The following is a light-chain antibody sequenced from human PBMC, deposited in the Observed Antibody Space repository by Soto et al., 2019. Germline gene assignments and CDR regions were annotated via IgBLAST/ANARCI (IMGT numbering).Light chain of an antibody. J-gene: IGKJ5*01. CDR1: QSISNY. V-gene: IGKV1-39*01. Sequence: DIQMTQSPSSLSASVGDRVTITCRASQSISNYLNWYQQKPGKAPKVLIYAASNLQSGVPSRFSGSGPGTDFTLTISSLQPEDFATYYCQQSYSTPITFDQGTRLEIE. CDR2: AAS. CDR3: QQSYSTPIT.